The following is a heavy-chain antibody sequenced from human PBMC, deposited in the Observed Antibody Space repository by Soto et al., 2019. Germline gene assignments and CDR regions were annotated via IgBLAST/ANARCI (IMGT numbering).Heavy chain of an antibody. V-gene: IGHV5-51*01. CDR2: IYPADSDT. D-gene: IGHD4-17*01. J-gene: IGHJ4*02. Sequence: GESLKISCKGSGYNFANLWIGWVRQMPGKGLEWMGIIYPADSDTRYSPSFQGQVTISADKSISTAYLQWSSLKASDTAIYYCASGPTVLDSWSQGTLVTVSS. CDR3: ASGPTVLDS. CDR1: GYNFANLW.